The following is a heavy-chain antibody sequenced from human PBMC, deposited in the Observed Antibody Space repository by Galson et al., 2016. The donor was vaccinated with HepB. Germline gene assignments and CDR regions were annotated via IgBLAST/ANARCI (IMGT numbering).Heavy chain of an antibody. D-gene: IGHD2-15*01. CDR2: IGTAGDT. CDR3: ARGKFDCSGGTCHYYGMDV. J-gene: IGHJ6*04. Sequence: SLRLSCAASGLTFSRCDMHWVRQATGKGLEWVSAIGTAGDTYYPGSVRGRFTISRENSKNSLYPQMNSLTAEDTAVYYCARGKFDCSGGTCHYYGMDVWGKGTTVTVSS. V-gene: IGHV3-13*01. CDR1: GLTFSRCD.